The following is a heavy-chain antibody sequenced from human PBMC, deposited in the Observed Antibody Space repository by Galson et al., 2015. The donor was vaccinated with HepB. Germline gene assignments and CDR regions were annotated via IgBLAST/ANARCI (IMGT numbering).Heavy chain of an antibody. Sequence: SLRVAGAASGFTFSHFGMHWVRQSPGKGLEWVAALSDDGSNRQYADSVKGRFAISRDDSENMLYLQMNSLTVEDTAVYFCVKGAYRNILMSGGWFDSWGQGTLVTVSS. CDR1: GFTFSHFG. CDR3: VKGAYRNILMSGGWFDS. J-gene: IGHJ5*01. V-gene: IGHV3-30*18. D-gene: IGHD3-10*02. CDR2: LSDDGSNR.